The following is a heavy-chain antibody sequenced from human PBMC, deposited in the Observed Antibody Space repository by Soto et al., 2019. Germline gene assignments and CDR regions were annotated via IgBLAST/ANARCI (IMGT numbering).Heavy chain of an antibody. V-gene: IGHV3-23*01. CDR3: AKDRGSIHFEY. Sequence: GGSLRLSCAASGFTFSTYAMSWVRQAPGKGLEWVSTISASDGRLYYAEVVEGRFTISRDDSKNTVHLQMNSLRAEDTAVYYCAKDRGSIHFEYWGQGTLVTVSS. CDR2: ISASDGRL. J-gene: IGHJ4*02. CDR1: GFTFSTYA.